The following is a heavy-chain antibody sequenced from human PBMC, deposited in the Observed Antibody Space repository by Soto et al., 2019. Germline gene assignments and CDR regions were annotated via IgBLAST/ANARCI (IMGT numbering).Heavy chain of an antibody. D-gene: IGHD3-3*01. CDR3: ARGHYDFWSGYFATIDY. J-gene: IGHJ4*02. V-gene: IGHV4-39*01. CDR1: GGSISSSSSY. Sequence: SETLSLTCTVSGGSISSSSSYWGWIRQPPGKGLEWVGSIYYLGNTYYNPSLGSRVTISVDTSKNQFSLKLRSVTAADTAVFYCARGHYDFWSGYFATIDYWGQGTLVTVSS. CDR2: IYYLGNT.